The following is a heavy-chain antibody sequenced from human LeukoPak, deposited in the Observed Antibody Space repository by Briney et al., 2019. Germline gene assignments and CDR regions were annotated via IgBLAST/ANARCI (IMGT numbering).Heavy chain of an antibody. CDR3: ARARSSYGYGDAFDI. CDR1: GFTFSSYS. CDR2: IKQDGSEK. J-gene: IGHJ3*02. Sequence: PGGSLRLSCAASGFTFSSYSMNWVRQAPGKGLEWVANIKQDGSEKYYVDSVKGRFTISRDNSKNTLYLQMNSLRAEDTAVYYCARARSSYGYGDAFDIWGQGTMVTVSS. V-gene: IGHV3-7*01. D-gene: IGHD5-18*01.